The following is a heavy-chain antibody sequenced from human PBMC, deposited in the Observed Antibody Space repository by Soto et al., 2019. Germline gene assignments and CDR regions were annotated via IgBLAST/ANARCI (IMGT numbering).Heavy chain of an antibody. CDR1: GGSISSGDYY. J-gene: IGHJ4*02. V-gene: IGHV4-30-4*01. CDR2: IYYSGST. D-gene: IGHD4-4*01. CDR3: ARDTGPTGYFDY. Sequence: QVQLQESGPGLVKPSQTLSLTCTVSGGSISSGDYYWSWIRQPPGKGLEWIGYIYYSGSTYYNPYLKSRVTISGDTSKNQFSLKLSSVTAADTAVYYCARDTGPTGYFDYWGQGTLVTVSS.